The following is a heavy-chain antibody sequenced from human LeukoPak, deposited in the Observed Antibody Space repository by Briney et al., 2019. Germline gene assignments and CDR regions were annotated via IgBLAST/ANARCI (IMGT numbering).Heavy chain of an antibody. J-gene: IGHJ3*02. CDR2: IKPDGSET. Sequence: PGGSLRLSCAASEFTFSRYWMTWVRQAPGKGLEWVGNIKPDGSETYYVDSVKGRFTISRDNAKTSLYLQVNSLRAEDTAVYFCARDPGPSTAAWGAFDIWGQGTVVIVSS. V-gene: IGHV3-7*01. CDR1: EFTFSRYW. D-gene: IGHD6-6*01. CDR3: ARDPGPSTAAWGAFDI.